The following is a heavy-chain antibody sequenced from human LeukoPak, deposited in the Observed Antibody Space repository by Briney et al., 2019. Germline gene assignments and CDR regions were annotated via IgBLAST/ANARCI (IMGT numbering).Heavy chain of an antibody. CDR1: GGSMSTYY. J-gene: IGHJ5*02. Sequence: PSETLSLTCTVSGGSMSTYYWSWIRQPPGKGLEWIGYIYYSGSTNYNPSLKSRVIISVDTSKNQFSLKLSSVTAADTAVYYCARDRGRAVWFGHASNWFDPWGQGTLVTVSS. D-gene: IGHD3-10*01. V-gene: IGHV4-59*12. CDR3: ARDRGRAVWFGHASNWFDP. CDR2: IYYSGST.